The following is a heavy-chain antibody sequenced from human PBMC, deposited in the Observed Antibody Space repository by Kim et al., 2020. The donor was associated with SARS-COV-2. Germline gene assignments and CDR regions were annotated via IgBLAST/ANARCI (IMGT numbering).Heavy chain of an antibody. CDR2: MT. CDR3: AREKSGSTNWD. D-gene: IGHD2-2*01. J-gene: IGHJ4*02. Sequence: MTYYAPSLRGRVTISVDTSKNQVSLHLTSMTAADTAFYYCAREKSGSTNWDWGQGTLVTVSS. V-gene: IGHV4-39*07.